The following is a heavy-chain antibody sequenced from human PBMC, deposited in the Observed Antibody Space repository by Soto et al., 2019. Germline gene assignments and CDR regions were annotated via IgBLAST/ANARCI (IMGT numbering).Heavy chain of an antibody. CDR1: GGTFSSYA. CDR2: IIPIFGTA. Sequence: QVQLVQSGAEVQKPGSSVKVSCKASGGTFSSYAISWVRQAPGQGLEWMGGIIPIFGTANYAQKFQGRGTITADESTSTACLELSSLRSEDTVVYYCARFLHSAVDFLSSAMVIGWDYYYYGMDVWGQGSTVTVSS. CDR3: ARFLHSAVDFLSSAMVIGWDYYYYGMDV. D-gene: IGHD5-18*01. J-gene: IGHJ6*02. V-gene: IGHV1-69*01.